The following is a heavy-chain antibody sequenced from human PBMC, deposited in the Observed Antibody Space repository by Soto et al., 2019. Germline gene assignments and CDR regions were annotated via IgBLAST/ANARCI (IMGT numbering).Heavy chain of an antibody. CDR2: ISAYNGNT. CDR1: VYTFTSYG. J-gene: IGHJ6*02. D-gene: IGHD2-2*01. CDR3: AREDIVVVPAALDYYYGMDV. Sequence: ASVKVSCKDSVYTFTSYGRSWVRQAPGQGLDWMGWISAYNGNTNYAQKLQGRVTMTTDTSTSTAYMELRSLRSDDTAVYYCAREDIVVVPAALDYYYGMDVWGQGTTVTVSS. V-gene: IGHV1-18*01.